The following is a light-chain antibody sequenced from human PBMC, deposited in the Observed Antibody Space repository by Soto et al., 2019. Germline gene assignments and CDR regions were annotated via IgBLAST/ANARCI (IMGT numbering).Light chain of an antibody. V-gene: IGKV1-9*01. Sequence: IQLTQSPSSLSASVGDRVTITCRASQGTVNYLAWYQQKPGKAPKLLIYDASTLQSGVPSRFSGSGSGTDFALTITSLQAEDFATYYCQQLRMYPSTFGGGTKVDIK. CDR2: DAS. CDR3: QQLRMYPST. CDR1: QGTVNY. J-gene: IGKJ4*01.